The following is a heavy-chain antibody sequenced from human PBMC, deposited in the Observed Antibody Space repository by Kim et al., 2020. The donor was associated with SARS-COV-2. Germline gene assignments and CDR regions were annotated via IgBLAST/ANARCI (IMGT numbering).Heavy chain of an antibody. CDR2: IGTAGDT. V-gene: IGHV3-13*01. Sequence: GGSLRLSCAASGFTFSSYDMHWVRQATGKGLEWVSAIGTAGDTYYPGSVKGRFTISRENAKNSLYLQMNSLRAGDTAVYYCARTGSGEGGMDVWGQGTTVTVSS. J-gene: IGHJ6*02. CDR3: ARTGSGEGGMDV. CDR1: GFTFSSYD. D-gene: IGHD3-10*01.